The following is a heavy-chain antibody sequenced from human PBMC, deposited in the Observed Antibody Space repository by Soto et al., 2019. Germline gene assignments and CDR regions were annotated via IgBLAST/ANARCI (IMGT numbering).Heavy chain of an antibody. CDR3: AKEEYWESHFYYFMDL. CDR1: GFTFSSYA. J-gene: IGHJ6*03. CDR2: ISHDGSIT. D-gene: IGHD3-16*01. V-gene: IGHV3-30*15. Sequence: QVQLVESGGGVVEPGRSLRLSCAASGFTFSSYAMHWVRQAPGKGLEWVAVISHDGSITYYSDSVKGRFTMSRDNSNNTLFLQMSSLRSEDTAIYYCAKEEYWESHFYYFMDLWGRGTTVTVSS.